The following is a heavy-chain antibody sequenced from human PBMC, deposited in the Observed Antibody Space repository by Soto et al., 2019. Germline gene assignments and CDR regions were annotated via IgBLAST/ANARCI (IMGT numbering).Heavy chain of an antibody. J-gene: IGHJ4*02. CDR1: GFIFNKYG. D-gene: IGHD4-17*01. CDR2: IHGNGGDT. CDR3: VRRVGPYGDYAYI. V-gene: IGHV3-20*04. Sequence: EVQLVETGGGVLRPGESLRLSCEASGFIFNKYGMSWVRQAPGKGLEWVASIHGNGGDTAYEESVKGRFAIFRDNVRKCLSLQMSSVRAEDSAPYYWVRRVGPYGDYAYIWGQGTLVT.